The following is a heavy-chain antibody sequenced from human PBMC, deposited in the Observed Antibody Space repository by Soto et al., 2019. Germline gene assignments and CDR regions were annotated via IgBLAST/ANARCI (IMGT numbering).Heavy chain of an antibody. Sequence: ASVKVSCKASAYTFTSYGISWVRQAPGQGLEWMGWISTYSGNTNYAQNLQGRVTMTTDTSTSTAYMELRSLRSDDTAVYYCARDDQSTTGTKVFDYWGQGTLVTVYS. V-gene: IGHV1-18*04. CDR3: ARDDQSTTGTKVFDY. CDR1: AYTFTSYG. D-gene: IGHD1-1*01. J-gene: IGHJ4*02. CDR2: ISTYSGNT.